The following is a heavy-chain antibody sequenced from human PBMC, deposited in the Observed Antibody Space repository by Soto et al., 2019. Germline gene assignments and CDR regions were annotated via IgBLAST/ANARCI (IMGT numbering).Heavy chain of an antibody. V-gene: IGHV1-2*02. D-gene: IGHD3-3*01. Sequence: ASVKVSCKASGYTFTGYYMHWVRQAPGQGLEWMGWINPNSGGTNYAQKFQGRVTMTRDTSIITAYMELSRLRSDDTAVYYCAGRFCSGYSVGDYYYGMDVWGQGTTVTVSS. CDR3: AGRFCSGYSVGDYYYGMDV. CDR2: INPNSGGT. J-gene: IGHJ6*02. CDR1: GYTFTGYY.